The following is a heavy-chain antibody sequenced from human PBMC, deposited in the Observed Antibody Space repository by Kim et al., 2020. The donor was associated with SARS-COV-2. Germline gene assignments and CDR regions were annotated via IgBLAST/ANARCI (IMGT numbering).Heavy chain of an antibody. Sequence: SETLSLTCIVSGGSISGYYWSWIRQPPGKGLEWIGYIYYSGSTNYNPSLKSRVTISVDTSKNQFSLKLSSVTAADTAVYYCARVHGTRYCSSTSCADWYFDLWGRGTLDTVSS. V-gene: IGHV4-59*01. J-gene: IGHJ2*01. CDR2: IYYSGST. CDR1: GGSISGYY. CDR3: ARVHGTRYCSSTSCADWYFDL. D-gene: IGHD2-2*01.